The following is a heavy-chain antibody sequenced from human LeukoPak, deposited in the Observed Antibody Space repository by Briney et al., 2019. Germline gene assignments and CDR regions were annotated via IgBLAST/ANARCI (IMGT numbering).Heavy chain of an antibody. J-gene: IGHJ4*02. Sequence: GGSLRLSCAASGFTFSSYSMNWVRQAPGKGLEWVSYVSSSSSTIYHADSVKGRFTISRDNAKNSLYLQMNSLRAGDTVVYYCARASGDCSSTSCRRPFDYWGKGPLVTVSS. CDR1: GFTFSSYS. D-gene: IGHD2-2*01. CDR2: VSSSSSTI. CDR3: ARASGDCSSTSCRRPFDY. V-gene: IGHV3-48*04.